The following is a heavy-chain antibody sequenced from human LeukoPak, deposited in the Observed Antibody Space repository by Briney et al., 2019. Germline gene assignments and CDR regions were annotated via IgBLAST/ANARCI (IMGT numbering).Heavy chain of an antibody. CDR1: GGSFSGYY. D-gene: IGHD3-22*01. CDR3: ARGPLDYDSSGYNDY. Sequence: SETLSLTCAVYGGSFSGYYWSWIRQPPGKGLEWIGEINHSGSTNYNPSLKSRVTISVDTSKNQFSLKLSSVTAADTAVYYCARGPLDYDSSGYNDYWGQGTLVTASS. CDR2: INHSGST. V-gene: IGHV4-34*01. J-gene: IGHJ4*02.